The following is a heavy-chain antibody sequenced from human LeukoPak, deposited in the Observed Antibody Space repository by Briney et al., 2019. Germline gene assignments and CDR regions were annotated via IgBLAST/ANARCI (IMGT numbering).Heavy chain of an antibody. CDR3: AKDGRVAVAGTYDY. D-gene: IGHD6-19*01. J-gene: IGHJ4*02. Sequence: PGGSLRLSCAASGFTFSSYAMSWVRQAPGKGLEWVSAISGSGGSTYYADSVKGRFTISRDNSKNTLYLQMNSLRAEDTAVYYCAKDGRVAVAGTYDYWGQGTLVTVSS. CDR2: ISGSGGST. V-gene: IGHV3-23*01. CDR1: GFTFSSYA.